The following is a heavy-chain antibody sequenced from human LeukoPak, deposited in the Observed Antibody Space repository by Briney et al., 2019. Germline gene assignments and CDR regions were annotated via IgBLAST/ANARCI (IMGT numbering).Heavy chain of an antibody. CDR2: ILTAGTT. D-gene: IGHD6-19*01. CDR1: GFIVSSYY. V-gene: IGHV3-53*01. CDR3: AREGYASGWFRL. J-gene: IGHJ4*02. Sequence: GGSLRLSCAASGFIVSSYYMSWVRQAPGKGLEWVSVILTAGTTSYADSVKGRFTISRDDSKNMVYLQMNGLRAEDTAVYFCAREGYASGWFRLWGQGTLVTVSS.